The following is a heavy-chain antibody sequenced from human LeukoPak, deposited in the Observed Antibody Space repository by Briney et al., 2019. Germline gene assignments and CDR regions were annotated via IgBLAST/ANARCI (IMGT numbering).Heavy chain of an antibody. V-gene: IGHV4-31*03. CDR3: ARDLPSPEGMDV. D-gene: IGHD5/OR15-5a*01. CDR2: IYYSGST. Sequence: PSETLSLTCTVSGGSISSGGYYWSWIRQHPGKGLEWIGYIYYSGSTYYNPSLKSRVTISVDTSKNQFSLKLSSVTAADTAVYYCARDLPSPEGMDVWGQGTTVTVPS. CDR1: GGSISSGGYY. J-gene: IGHJ6*02.